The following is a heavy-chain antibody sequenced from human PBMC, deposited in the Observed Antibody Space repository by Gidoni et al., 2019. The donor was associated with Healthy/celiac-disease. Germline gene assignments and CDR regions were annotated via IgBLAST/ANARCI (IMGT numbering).Heavy chain of an antibody. D-gene: IGHD2-2*01. V-gene: IGHV3-7*05. CDR2: IKQDGSEK. J-gene: IGHJ3*02. CDR3: ARDSSYQLLLDAFDI. Sequence: EVQLVESGGGLVQPGGSLRLSCAASGFTFSSYWMSWVRQAPGKGLEWVANIKQDGSEKYYVDSVKGRFTISRDNAKNSLYLQMNSLRAEDTAVYYCARDSSYQLLLDAFDIWGQGTMVTVSS. CDR1: GFTFSSYW.